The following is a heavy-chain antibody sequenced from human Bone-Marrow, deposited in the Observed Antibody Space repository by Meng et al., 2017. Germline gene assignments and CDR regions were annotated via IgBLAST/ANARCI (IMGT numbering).Heavy chain of an antibody. Sequence: SETLSLTCTVSGGSISSYYWSWIRQPPGKGLEWIGRIYASGSASYGPSLKSRVIMSLDTAKNQFSLKLSSVTATDTAVYYCARSITMIVAEQTYYFDYWGQGTLVTVSS. D-gene: IGHD3-22*01. CDR3: ARSITMIVAEQTYYFDY. J-gene: IGHJ4*02. CDR1: GGSISSYY. CDR2: IYASGSA. V-gene: IGHV4-4*07.